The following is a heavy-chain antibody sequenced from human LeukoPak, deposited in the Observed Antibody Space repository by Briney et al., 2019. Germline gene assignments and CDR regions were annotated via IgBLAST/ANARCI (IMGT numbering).Heavy chain of an antibody. D-gene: IGHD3-10*01. CDR2: FDPEDGET. V-gene: IGHV1-24*01. CDR3: ARGLSGSGSSDY. Sequence: ASVKVSCKVSGYTLTELSMHWVRQAPGKGLEWMGGFDPEDGETIYAQKFQGRVTMTEDTSTDTAYMELSSLRSEDTAVYYCARGLSGSGSSDYWGQGTLVTVSS. CDR1: GYTLTELS. J-gene: IGHJ4*02.